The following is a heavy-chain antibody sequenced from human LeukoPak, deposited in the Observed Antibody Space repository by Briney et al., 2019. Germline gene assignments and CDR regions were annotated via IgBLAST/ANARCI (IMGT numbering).Heavy chain of an antibody. Sequence: GGSLRLSCAASGFTFTFYAMHWVRQAPGKGLELVALISYDGSRQYYTDSVKGRFIISRDDSKNTVYLQMNSLGVDDTALYYCARGPDPVVRGPRRAFDLWGQGTMVTLSS. J-gene: IGHJ3*01. CDR1: GFTFTFYA. D-gene: IGHD3-10*01. V-gene: IGHV3-30-3*01. CDR3: ARGPDPVVRGPRRAFDL. CDR2: ISYDGSRQ.